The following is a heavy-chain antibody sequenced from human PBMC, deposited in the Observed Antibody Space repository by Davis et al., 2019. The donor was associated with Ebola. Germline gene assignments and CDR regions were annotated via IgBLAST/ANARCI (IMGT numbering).Heavy chain of an antibody. Sequence: GGSLRLSCAASGFTFSSYPMSWVRQGPGKGLEWVSVIDADGSTNYADSVKGRFTISRDNSKNTLSLQMDSLRAEDTAVYYCASRPLGAAVGTLDSWGQGTLVTVSS. CDR1: GFTFSSYP. J-gene: IGHJ4*02. CDR2: IDADGST. D-gene: IGHD6-13*01. CDR3: ASRPLGAAVGTLDS. V-gene: IGHV3-23*01.